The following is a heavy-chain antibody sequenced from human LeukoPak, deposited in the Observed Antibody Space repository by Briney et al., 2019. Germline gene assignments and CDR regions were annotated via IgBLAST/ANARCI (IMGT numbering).Heavy chain of an antibody. CDR3: ARAPAYYDFWSGYQSRYNWFDP. V-gene: IGHV3-30*04. CDR2: ISYDGSNK. Sequence: AGGSLRLSCAASGFTFSSYAMHWVRQAPGKGLEWVAVISYDGSNKYYADSVKGRFTISRDNSKNTLYLQMNGLRAEDTAVYYCARAPAYYDFWSGYQSRYNWFDPCGQGTLVTVSS. CDR1: GFTFSSYA. D-gene: IGHD3-3*01. J-gene: IGHJ5*02.